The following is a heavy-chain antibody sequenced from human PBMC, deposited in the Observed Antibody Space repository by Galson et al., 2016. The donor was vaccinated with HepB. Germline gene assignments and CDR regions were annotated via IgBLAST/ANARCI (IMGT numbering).Heavy chain of an antibody. Sequence: SLRLSCAASGFTFSGYWMHWVRQAPGKGLVWVSRIRGDGSITSYADSVKGRFTISRDNAKNTLYLQMNSLRAEDTAVYYCTKSDYGDYWGQGTLVTVPS. CDR3: TKSDYGDY. J-gene: IGHJ4*02. CDR2: IRGDGSIT. CDR1: GFTFSGYW. V-gene: IGHV3-74*01.